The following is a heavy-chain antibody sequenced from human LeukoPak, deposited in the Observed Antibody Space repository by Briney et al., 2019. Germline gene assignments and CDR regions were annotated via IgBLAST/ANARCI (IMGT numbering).Heavy chain of an antibody. Sequence: SETLSLTCTVSGGSISSSSYYWGWIRQPPGKGLEWIGSFLYSGSTYYNPSLKSRVTISVDTSKNQFSLKLSSVTAADTAVYYCARLDYYYDSSGYSYYFDYWGQGTLVTVSS. CDR3: ARLDYYYDSSGYSYYFDY. V-gene: IGHV4-39*01. CDR1: GGSISSSSYY. CDR2: FLYSGST. J-gene: IGHJ4*02. D-gene: IGHD3-22*01.